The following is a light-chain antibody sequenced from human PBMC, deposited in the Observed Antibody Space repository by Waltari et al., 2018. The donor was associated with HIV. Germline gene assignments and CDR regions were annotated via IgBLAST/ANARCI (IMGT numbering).Light chain of an antibody. Sequence: QSALTQPASVSGSPGQSITISCTGTSRDVGGSHYVSWYQQHPDKAPKLMIDAVSNRPSGVSNRFSGSKSGNTASLTISGLQAEDEADYYCTSYTSSSTVVFGGGTKLTVL. CDR2: AVS. V-gene: IGLV2-14*01. CDR1: SRDVGGSHY. J-gene: IGLJ2*01. CDR3: TSYTSSSTVV.